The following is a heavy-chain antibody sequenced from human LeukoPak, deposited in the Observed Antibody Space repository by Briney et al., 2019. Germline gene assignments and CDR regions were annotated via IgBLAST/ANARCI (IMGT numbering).Heavy chain of an antibody. D-gene: IGHD6-25*01. CDR3: ARDLVAAATTGGYYFES. J-gene: IGHJ4*02. V-gene: IGHV3-11*05. CDR2: ISPSSAYT. CDR1: GFMFTDYY. Sequence: PGGSLRLSCAASGFMFTDYYMSWFRQTPGKGLEWLSYISPSSAYTNFADSVKGRFTISRDNAKNSLYLQMNSLRVEDTAVYYCARDLVAAATTGGYYFESWGQGTLVTVSS.